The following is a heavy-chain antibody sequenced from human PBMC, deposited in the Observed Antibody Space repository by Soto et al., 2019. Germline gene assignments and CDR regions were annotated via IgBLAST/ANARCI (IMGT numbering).Heavy chain of an antibody. CDR3: AKDPTQLLRHPETL. CDR2: ISGSGGST. Sequence: GGSLRLSCAASGFTFSSYAMSWVRQAPGKGLEWVSAISGSGGSTYYADSVKGRFTISRDNSKNTLYLQMNSLRAEDTAVYYCAKDPTQLLRHPETLWVQGTMVTVS. J-gene: IGHJ3*01. V-gene: IGHV3-23*01. D-gene: IGHD2-15*01. CDR1: GFTFSSYA.